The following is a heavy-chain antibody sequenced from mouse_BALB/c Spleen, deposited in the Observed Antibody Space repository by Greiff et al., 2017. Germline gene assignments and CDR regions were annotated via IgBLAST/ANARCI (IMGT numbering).Heavy chain of an antibody. CDR3: ARKLLGGYFDY. Sequence: EVMLVESGGGLVKPGGSLKLSCAASGFTFSSYAMSWVRQTPEKRLEWVATISSGGSYTYYPDSVKGRFTISRDNAKNTLYLQMSSLRSEDTAMYYCARKLLGGYFDYWGQGTTLTVSS. J-gene: IGHJ2*01. V-gene: IGHV5-9-1*01. D-gene: IGHD2-1*01. CDR2: ISSGGSYT. CDR1: GFTFSSYA.